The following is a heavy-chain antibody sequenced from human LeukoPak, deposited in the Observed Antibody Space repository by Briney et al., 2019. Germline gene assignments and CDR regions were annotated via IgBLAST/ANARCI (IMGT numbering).Heavy chain of an antibody. CDR3: ARDRGYCSSTSCYDNH. V-gene: IGHV3-74*01. CDR1: GFTFSSYW. Sequence: GGPLRLSCAASGFTFSSYWMHWVRHAPGKGLVWVSRINSDGSSTSYADSVKGRFTISRDNAKNTLYLQMNSLRAEDTAVYYCARDRGYCSSTSCYDNHWGQGTLVTVSS. D-gene: IGHD2-2*01. CDR2: INSDGSST. J-gene: IGHJ5*02.